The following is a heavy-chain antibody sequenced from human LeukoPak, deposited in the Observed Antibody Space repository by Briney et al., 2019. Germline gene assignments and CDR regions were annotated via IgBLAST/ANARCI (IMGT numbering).Heavy chain of an antibody. D-gene: IGHD3-3*01. Sequence: PSETLSLTCAVCGGSFSGYYWSWIRQPPGKGLEWIGEINHSGSTNYNPSLKSRVTISVDTSKNQFSLKLSSVTAADTAVYYCASLAFGVSRPPSYYYMDVWGKGTTVTVSS. CDR1: GGSFSGYY. CDR2: INHSGST. V-gene: IGHV4-34*01. J-gene: IGHJ6*03. CDR3: ASLAFGVSRPPSYYYMDV.